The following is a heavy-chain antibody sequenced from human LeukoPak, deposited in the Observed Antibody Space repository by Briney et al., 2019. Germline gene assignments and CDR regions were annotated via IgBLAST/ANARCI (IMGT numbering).Heavy chain of an antibody. V-gene: IGHV3-30*02. Sequence: GGSLRLSCAASRFTFSSYGMHWVRQAPGKGLEWVAFIRYDGSDEYYADSVRGRFTISRDNSKNTLYLQMNSLRAEDTAVYYCAKVSGFNVYYHYMDVWGKGTTVTVSS. CDR3: AKVSGFNVYYHYMDV. J-gene: IGHJ6*03. D-gene: IGHD3-3*02. CDR2: IRYDGSDE. CDR1: RFTFSSYG.